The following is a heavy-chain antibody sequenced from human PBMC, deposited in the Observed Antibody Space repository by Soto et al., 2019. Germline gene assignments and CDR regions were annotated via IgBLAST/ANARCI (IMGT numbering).Heavy chain of an antibody. J-gene: IGHJ6*03. V-gene: IGHV1-58*02. CDR3: AAGKIAVAGLKRGYYYYMDV. Sequence: SVKVSCKATGFTFTSSAMQWVRQARGQRLEWIGWIVVGCGNTNYAQKFQERVTITRDMSTSTAYMELSSLRSEDTAVYYCAAGKIAVAGLKRGYYYYMDVWGKGTTVTVSS. CDR2: IVVGCGNT. CDR1: GFTFTSSA. D-gene: IGHD6-19*01.